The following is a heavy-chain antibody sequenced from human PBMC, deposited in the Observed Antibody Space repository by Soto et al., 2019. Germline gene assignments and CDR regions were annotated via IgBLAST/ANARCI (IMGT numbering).Heavy chain of an antibody. J-gene: IGHJ3*01. CDR3: ANHGGFDF. Sequence: EGQLLQSGGGLVQPGESLRLSCADSAFTFSSSGVSWVRQAPGKGLEWVSSISIRGDYRYYADSVKGRFTISRDNSKNTLYLQMSSLTAEDTALYYCANHGGFDFWGQGTMVAVSS. V-gene: IGHV3-23*01. CDR2: ISIRGDYR. D-gene: IGHD4-17*01. CDR1: AFTFSSSG.